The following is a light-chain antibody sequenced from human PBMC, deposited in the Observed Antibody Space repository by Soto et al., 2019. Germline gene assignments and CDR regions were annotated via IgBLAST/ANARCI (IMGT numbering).Light chain of an antibody. V-gene: IGLV1-44*01. CDR2: TNN. J-gene: IGLJ1*01. Sequence: SVLTQPPSVSGTPGQTVTISCSGSTSNIGSNPVNWYQQLPGTAPRLLISTNNQRPSGVPDRFSGSRSGTSASLAISGLQSEDEADYYCAAWDDRLNGPSYVFGTGTKVTVL. CDR3: AAWDDRLNGPSYV. CDR1: TSNIGSNP.